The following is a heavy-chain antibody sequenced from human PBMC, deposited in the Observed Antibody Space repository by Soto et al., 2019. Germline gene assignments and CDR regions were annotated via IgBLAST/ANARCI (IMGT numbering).Heavy chain of an antibody. CDR1: GFTFSSYR. Sequence: LRLASGASGFTFSSYRMHWVRQAPGKGLEGVAVISYDGSNKYYADSVKGRFTISRDNSKNTLYLPMNSLRAADTAAYYCAKTPKFVQEYYCGMDVWGQGTTVTVSS. D-gene: IGHD6-6*01. CDR2: ISYDGSNK. V-gene: IGHV3-30*18. CDR3: AKTPKFVQEYYCGMDV. J-gene: IGHJ6*02.